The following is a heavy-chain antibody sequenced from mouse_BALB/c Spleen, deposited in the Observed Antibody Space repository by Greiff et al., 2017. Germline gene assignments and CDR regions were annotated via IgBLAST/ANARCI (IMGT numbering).Heavy chain of an antibody. Sequence: EVMLVESGGGLVQPGGSLRLSCATSGFTFTDYYMSWVRQPPGKALEWLGFIRNKANGYTTEYSASVKGPFTISRDNSQSILYLQMNTLRAEDSATYYCASLYRFHYAMDYWGQGTSVTVSS. CDR2: IRNKANGYTT. D-gene: IGHD2-14*01. CDR3: ASLYRFHYAMDY. V-gene: IGHV7-3*02. CDR1: GFTFTDYY. J-gene: IGHJ4*01.